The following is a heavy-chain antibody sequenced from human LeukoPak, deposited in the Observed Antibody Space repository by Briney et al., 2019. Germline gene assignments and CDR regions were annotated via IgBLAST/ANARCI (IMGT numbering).Heavy chain of an antibody. CDR3: ARVPYVWGSYRSDY. J-gene: IGHJ4*02. CDR1: GGSISSSSYY. V-gene: IGHV4-39*07. Sequence: PSETLSLTCTVSGGSISSSSYYWGWIRQPPGKGLEWIGSIYYSGSTYYNPSLKSRVTISVDTSKNQFSLKLSSVTAADTAVYYCARVPYVWGSYRSDYWGQGTLVTVSS. D-gene: IGHD3-16*02. CDR2: IYYSGST.